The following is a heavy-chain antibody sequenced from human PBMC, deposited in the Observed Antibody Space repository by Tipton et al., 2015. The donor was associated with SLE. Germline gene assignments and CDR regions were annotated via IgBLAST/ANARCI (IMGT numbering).Heavy chain of an antibody. CDR2: ISSNGGST. J-gene: IGHJ4*02. CDR3: ARVAPPSRGSGSYFDY. D-gene: IGHD3-10*01. CDR1: AFTFRSYA. V-gene: IGHV3-64*02. Sequence: SLRLSCAASAFTFRSYAMHWVRQAPGKGLEYVSAISSNGGSTYYAASVKGRFTISRDNSKNTLYLQMGSLRAEDMAVYYCARVAPPSRGSGSYFDYWGQGTLVTVSS.